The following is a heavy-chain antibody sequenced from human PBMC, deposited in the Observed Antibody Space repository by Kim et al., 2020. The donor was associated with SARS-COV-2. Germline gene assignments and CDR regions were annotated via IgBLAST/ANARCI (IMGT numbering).Heavy chain of an antibody. CDR2: ISYDGSNK. J-gene: IGHJ6*02. V-gene: IGHV3-30*04. Sequence: GGSLRLSCAASGFTFSSYAMHWVRQAPGKGLEWVAVISYDGSNKYYADSVKGRFTISRDNSKNTLYLQMNSLRAEDTAVYYCARGSGDDYGDYYGLDVWGQGTTVTVSS. CDR3: ARGSGDDYGDYYGLDV. CDR1: GFTFSSYA. D-gene: IGHD4-17*01.